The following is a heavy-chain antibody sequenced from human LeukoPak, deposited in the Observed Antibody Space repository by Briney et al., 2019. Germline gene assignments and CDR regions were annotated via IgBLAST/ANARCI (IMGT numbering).Heavy chain of an antibody. V-gene: IGHV1-18*01. CDR1: GYTFTIYG. CDR2: ITAYNGNT. J-gene: IGHJ4*02. D-gene: IGHD3-10*01. Sequence: ASVTVSCTASGYTFTIYGISWVRQAPGQGLEWMGWITAYNGNTNYAQKLQGRVTMTTDTSTSTAYMELRSLRSDDTAVYYCARPRMVRGVIAPYFDYWGQGTLVTVSS. CDR3: ARPRMVRGVIAPYFDY.